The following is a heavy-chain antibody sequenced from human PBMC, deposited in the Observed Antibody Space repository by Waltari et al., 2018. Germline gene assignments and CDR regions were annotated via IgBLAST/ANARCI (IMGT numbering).Heavy chain of an antibody. Sequence: QLQLQESGQRLVRPSETLSPLCRVSCLSITSNSPYWAWVRQSPGQGLEWIGTVSYSGDTYISPSLKSRVSVSRDTSKNQVSLILGSLTAADMAVYYCATYIGASVGTAAFDVWGQGIMVTVSS. J-gene: IGHJ3*01. CDR3: ATYIGASVGTAAFDV. CDR1: CLSITSNSPY. CDR2: VSYSGDT. V-gene: IGHV4-39*01. D-gene: IGHD5-12*01.